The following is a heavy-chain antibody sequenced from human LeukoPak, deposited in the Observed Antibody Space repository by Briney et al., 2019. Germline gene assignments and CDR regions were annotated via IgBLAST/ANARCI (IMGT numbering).Heavy chain of an antibody. CDR1: GGTFSSYA. Sequence: SVKVFCKASGGTFSSYAISWVRQAPGQGLEWMGRIIPIFGIANYAQKFQGRVTITADKSTSTAYMELSSLRSEDTAVYYCASTVEMATAYYFDYWGQGTLVTVSS. CDR3: ASTVEMATAYYFDY. CDR2: IIPIFGIA. J-gene: IGHJ4*02. V-gene: IGHV1-69*04. D-gene: IGHD5-24*01.